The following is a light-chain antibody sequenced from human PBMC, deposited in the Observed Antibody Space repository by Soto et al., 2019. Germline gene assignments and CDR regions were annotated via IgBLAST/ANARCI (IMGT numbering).Light chain of an antibody. CDR1: SANIGGNY. CDR2: RNS. V-gene: IGLV1-47*01. CDR3: AAWDASLRVWL. Sequence: QSVLAQPPTASGTPGQRVSISCSGGSANIGGNYVYWFRQFPGAAPKLLIYRNSLRPSGVPDRFSASKSGASASLAISGLRSEDEADYYCAAWDASLRVWLFGRGTKLTVL. J-gene: IGLJ3*02.